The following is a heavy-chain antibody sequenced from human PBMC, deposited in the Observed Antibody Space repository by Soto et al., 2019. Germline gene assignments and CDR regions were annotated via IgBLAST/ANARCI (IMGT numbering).Heavy chain of an antibody. J-gene: IGHJ6*02. Sequence: GGSLRLSCAASGVPFSDYAMRWVRQAPGKGLEWVSSITGSGADTYYADSVKGRFTISRDNSKNTLYLQMNSLRAEDTAVYYCVRKLLSGVTIGFYGMDVWGQGTTVTVS. D-gene: IGHD2-15*01. CDR1: GVPFSDYA. CDR2: ITGSGADT. V-gene: IGHV3-23*01. CDR3: VRKLLSGVTIGFYGMDV.